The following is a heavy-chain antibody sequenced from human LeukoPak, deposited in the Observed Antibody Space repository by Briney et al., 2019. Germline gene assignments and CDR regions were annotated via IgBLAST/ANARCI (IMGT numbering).Heavy chain of an antibody. V-gene: IGHV3-21*01. J-gene: IGHJ6*02. CDR3: ARDEDSSSWYSPSRYYYGMDV. CDR2: ISSSSSYI. CDR1: GLTFSSYS. D-gene: IGHD6-13*01. Sequence: GGSLRLSCAASGLTFSSYSMNWVRQAPGKGLEWVSSISSSSSYIYYADSVKGRFTISRDNAKNSLYLQMNSLRVEDTAVYYCARDEDSSSWYSPSRYYYGMDVWGQGTTVTVSS.